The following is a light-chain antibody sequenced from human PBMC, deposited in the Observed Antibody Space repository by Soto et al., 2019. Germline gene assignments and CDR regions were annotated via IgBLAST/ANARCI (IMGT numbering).Light chain of an antibody. J-gene: IGKJ1*01. Sequence: DLAMTQSPSPLPASFGDRVTITCRASQSISNWLAWYQQKPGKAPNLLIYDASTLHSGVPSRFSGAGSGTDFTLTISSLQPEDFATYYCQQVNIYPSTFGEGTKVDIK. V-gene: IGKV1-5*01. CDR2: DAS. CDR1: QSISNW. CDR3: QQVNIYPST.